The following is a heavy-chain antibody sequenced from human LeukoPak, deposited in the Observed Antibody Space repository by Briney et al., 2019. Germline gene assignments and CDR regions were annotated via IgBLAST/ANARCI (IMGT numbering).Heavy chain of an antibody. J-gene: IGHJ3*02. Sequence: PSQTLSLTCAISGDSVSSDSAAWNWIRQSPARGLEWLGRTYYRSKWYNDDAVSVKSRITINPDTSKNQFSLQLNSVTPDDTAVYYCARRSTNYYDDSGYRRGAFDIWGQGTLVTVSS. CDR3: ARRSTNYYDDSGYRRGAFDI. V-gene: IGHV6-1*01. D-gene: IGHD3-22*01. CDR2: TYYRSKWYN. CDR1: GDSVSSDSAA.